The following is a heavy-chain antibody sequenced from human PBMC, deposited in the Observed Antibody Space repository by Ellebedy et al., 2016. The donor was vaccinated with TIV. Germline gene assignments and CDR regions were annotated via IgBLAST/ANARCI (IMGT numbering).Heavy chain of an antibody. CDR3: ARVPEMATIGGFDY. D-gene: IGHD5-24*01. V-gene: IGHV1-69*13. CDR1: GGTFSSYA. CDR2: IIPIFGTA. Sequence: SVKVSXXASGGTFSSYAISWVRQAPGQGLEWMGGIIPIFGTANYAQKFQGRVTITADESTSTAYMKLNSLRSEDTAVYYCARVPEMATIGGFDYWGQGTLVTVSS. J-gene: IGHJ4*02.